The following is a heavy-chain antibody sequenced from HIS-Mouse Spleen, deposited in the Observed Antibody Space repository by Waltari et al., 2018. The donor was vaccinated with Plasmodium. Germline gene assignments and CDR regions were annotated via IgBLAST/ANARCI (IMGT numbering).Heavy chain of an antibody. CDR1: GGSISSSSYY. V-gene: IGHV4-39*01. CDR3: ARQLAYYDFWSGYSRGYYFDY. CDR2: INYSGGT. Sequence: QLQLQESGPGLVKPSETLSLTCTVSGGSISSSSYYWDWIRQPPGKGLEWIGSINYSGGTYYNPSLKSRVTISVDTSKNQCSLKLSSVTAADTAVYYCARQLAYYDFWSGYSRGYYFDYWGQGTLVTVSS. J-gene: IGHJ4*02. D-gene: IGHD3-3*01.